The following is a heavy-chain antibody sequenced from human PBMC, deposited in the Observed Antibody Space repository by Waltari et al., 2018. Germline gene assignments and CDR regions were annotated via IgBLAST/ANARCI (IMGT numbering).Heavy chain of an antibody. V-gene: IGHV3-15*07. CDR1: GFTFTNAW. CDR2: IKTRTDGETT. CDR3: ATGTMTLVTPFF. J-gene: IGHJ4*02. Sequence: EVQLVESGGGLVKPGGSLRLSCAASGFTFTNAWMNWVRPAPGRGLEGVGRIKTRTDGETTDYAASVKDRFTISRDDSKNTVYLQLTGLKTEDTAVYYCATGTMTLVTPFFWGQGTLVTVSS. D-gene: IGHD4-17*01.